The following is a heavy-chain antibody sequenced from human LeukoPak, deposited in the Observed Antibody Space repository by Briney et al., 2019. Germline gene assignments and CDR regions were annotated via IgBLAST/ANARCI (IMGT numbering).Heavy chain of an antibody. Sequence: GRSLRLSCAASGFSFSSYGMHWVRQAPGKGLEWVALIWYDGSNEYYAESAKGRFTISRDNSKNTLYLQMNSLRAEDSAVYYCAKDFYGDYVNYYYGMDVWGQGTTVTVSS. CDR1: GFSFSSYG. D-gene: IGHD4-17*01. J-gene: IGHJ6*02. V-gene: IGHV3-33*03. CDR2: IWYDGSNE. CDR3: AKDFYGDYVNYYYGMDV.